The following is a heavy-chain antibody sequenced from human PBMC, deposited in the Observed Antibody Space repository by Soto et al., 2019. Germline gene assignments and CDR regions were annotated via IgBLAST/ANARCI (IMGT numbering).Heavy chain of an antibody. CDR3: AKDGQWEPRQLWS. Sequence: GGSLRLSCAASGFTFSSYAMSWVRQAPGKGLEWVSAISGSGDNTYYADSVKGRFTISRDNSKNTLYLQMNSLRAEDTAVYYCAKDGQWEPRQLWSWGQGTLVTVSS. CDR1: GFTFSSYA. D-gene: IGHD1-26*01. J-gene: IGHJ5*02. V-gene: IGHV3-23*01. CDR2: ISGSGDNT.